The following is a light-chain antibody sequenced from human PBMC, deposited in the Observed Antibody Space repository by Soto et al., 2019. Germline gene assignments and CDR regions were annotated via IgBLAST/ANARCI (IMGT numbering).Light chain of an antibody. J-gene: IGLJ1*01. V-gene: IGLV2-8*01. CDR1: SSDVGGYNY. Sequence: QSALTQPPSASGSPGQSVTISCTGTSSDVGGYNYVSWYQQHPGKAPKLMIYEVSKRPSGVPDRFSGSKSGNTASLTVSGLQAEYEADYYCSSYAGSNNLYVFGTGTKLTVL. CDR3: SSYAGSNNLYV. CDR2: EVS.